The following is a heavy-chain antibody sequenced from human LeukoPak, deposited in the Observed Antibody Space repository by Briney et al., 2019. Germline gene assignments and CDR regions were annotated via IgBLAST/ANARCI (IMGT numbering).Heavy chain of an antibody. CDR3: ARHSLVFHGSGSYFLNSMDV. J-gene: IGHJ6*02. D-gene: IGHD3-10*01. V-gene: IGHV4-59*08. CDR2: IYDSQIS. CDR1: GGSISAYD. Sequence: PSETLSLTCTVSGGSISAYDWSWIRQPPGKGLEWIGNIYDSQISSYNPSLKSRVTISLDTSQNQLSLDLSSVTAADTAVYYCARHSLVFHGSGSYFLNSMDVWGQGTTVTVSS.